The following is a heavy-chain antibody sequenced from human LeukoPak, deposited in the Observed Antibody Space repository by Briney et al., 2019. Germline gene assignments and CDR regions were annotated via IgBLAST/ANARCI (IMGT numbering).Heavy chain of an antibody. V-gene: IGHV3-11*04. J-gene: IGHJ4*02. Sequence: GSLRLSCAASGFTFSDYYMSWIRQAPGKGLEWVSYISSSGSTIYYADSVKGRFTISRDNAKNSLYLQMNSLRAEDTAVYYCAREGYYYDSSGKLQGYYFDYWGQGTLATVSS. CDR3: AREGYYYDSSGKLQGYYFDY. CDR2: ISSSGSTI. CDR1: GFTFSDYY. D-gene: IGHD3-22*01.